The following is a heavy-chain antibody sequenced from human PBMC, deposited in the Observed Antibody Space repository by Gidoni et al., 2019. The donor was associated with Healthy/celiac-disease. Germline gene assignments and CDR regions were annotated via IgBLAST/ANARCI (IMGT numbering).Heavy chain of an antibody. J-gene: IGHJ4*02. CDR3: ARGHLRNKWATGTTGTDY. CDR2: IGTAGDT. Sequence: EVQLVESGGGLVQPGGSLRLSCAASGFTCSSYDMHWVRQATGKGLEWVSAIGTAGDTYYPGSVKGRFTISRENAKNSLYLQMNSLRAGDTAVYYCARGHLRNKWATGTTGTDYWGQGTLVTVSS. V-gene: IGHV3-13*01. D-gene: IGHD1-7*01. CDR1: GFTCSSYD.